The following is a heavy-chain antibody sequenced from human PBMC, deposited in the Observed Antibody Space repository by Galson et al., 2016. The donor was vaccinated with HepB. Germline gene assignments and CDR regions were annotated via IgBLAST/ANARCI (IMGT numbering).Heavy chain of an antibody. Sequence: SVKVSCKASGYTFTSYDLNWVRQVTGQGLEWLGWMNPNSGDTGYAQKFQGRVTLTRSTSLRTAYMELRSLTSEDTAVYYCARDYGGNSGWFDPWGQGTLVTVSS. V-gene: IGHV1-8*01. CDR1: GYTFTSYD. CDR3: ARDYGGNSGWFDP. J-gene: IGHJ5*02. CDR2: MNPNSGDT. D-gene: IGHD4-23*01.